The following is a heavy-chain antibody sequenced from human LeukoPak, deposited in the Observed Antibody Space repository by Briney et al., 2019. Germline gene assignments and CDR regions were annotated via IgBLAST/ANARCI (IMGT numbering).Heavy chain of an antibody. J-gene: IGHJ6*03. D-gene: IGHD6-13*01. V-gene: IGHV3-74*01. CDR3: LAGYYYYYMDV. CDR1: GFSFSNYW. CDR2: INTHGSST. Sequence: GGSLRLSCAASGFSFSNYWLHWVRHAPGKGLVWVARINTHGSSTNYADSVKGRFTISRDNGKNTLYLQMTSLSAEDTAVYYALAGYYYYYMDVWGKGTTVTVSS.